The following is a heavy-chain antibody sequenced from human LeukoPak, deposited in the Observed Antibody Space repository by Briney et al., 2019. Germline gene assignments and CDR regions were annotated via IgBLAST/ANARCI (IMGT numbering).Heavy chain of an antibody. Sequence: ASVKVSCKASGYTFTGYYMHWLRQAPGQGLEWMGWINGNSGDTNYAQKFQDRVIMTRDTSVNTVYMELSRLRSDDTATYYCARDFSWGPDLWGQGTLVIVSS. V-gene: IGHV1-2*02. D-gene: IGHD7-27*01. CDR1: GYTFTGYY. J-gene: IGHJ5*02. CDR3: ARDFSWGPDL. CDR2: INGNSGDT.